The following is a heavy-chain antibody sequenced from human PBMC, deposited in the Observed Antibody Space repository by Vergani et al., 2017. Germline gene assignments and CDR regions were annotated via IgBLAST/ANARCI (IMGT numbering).Heavy chain of an antibody. CDR3: ARWVPEYQLTTQYF. D-gene: IGHD2-2*01. Sequence: EVQLVESGGGLVKPGGSLRLSCVASGFTFGSYSMNWVRQAPGKGLEWVSFISSSSSYRYYADSVKGRFTISRDNGEDSLLLQMNSLRPEDTAVYYCARWVPEYQLTTQYF. CDR1: GFTFGSYS. J-gene: IGHJ1*01. V-gene: IGHV3-21*01. CDR2: ISSSSSYR.